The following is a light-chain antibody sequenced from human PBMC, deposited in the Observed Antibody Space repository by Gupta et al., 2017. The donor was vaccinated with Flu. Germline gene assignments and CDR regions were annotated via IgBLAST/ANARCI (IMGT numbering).Light chain of an antibody. CDR1: QSVSSY. Sequence: ATLSLSPGERATLSCRASQSVSSYLAGYQQKPGQQPRLLIYDASNRATSIPARFSSGGSGTDFTLTISSLEPEDFAVYYCQQRGGRPLVTFGQGTRLEIK. CDR3: QQRGGRPLVT. J-gene: IGKJ5*01. CDR2: DAS. V-gene: IGKV3-11*01.